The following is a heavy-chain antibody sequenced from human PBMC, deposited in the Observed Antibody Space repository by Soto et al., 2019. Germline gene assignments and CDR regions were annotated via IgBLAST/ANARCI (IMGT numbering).Heavy chain of an antibody. J-gene: IGHJ3*02. Sequence: QVQLQESGPGLVKPSQTLSLTCTVSGGSISSGDYYWSWIRQPPGKGLEWIGYIYYSGSTYYNPSLKSRVTISVDTSKNQFSLNLSSVTAADTAVYYCARAPPLKYTYGLRGAFDIWGQGTMVTVSS. D-gene: IGHD5-18*01. CDR3: ARAPPLKYTYGLRGAFDI. V-gene: IGHV4-30-4*01. CDR2: IYYSGST. CDR1: GGSISSGDYY.